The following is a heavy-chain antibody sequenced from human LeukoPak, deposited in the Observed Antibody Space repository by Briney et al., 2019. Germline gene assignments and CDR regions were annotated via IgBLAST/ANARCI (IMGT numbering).Heavy chain of an antibody. CDR3: ARVFHRPMVVDY. V-gene: IGHV4-4*02. D-gene: IGHD3-10*01. J-gene: IGHJ4*02. CDR2: IYYSGST. CDR1: EFPFSKAW. Sequence: PGGSLRLSCAVSEFPFSKAWMSWVRQPPGKGLEWIGSIYYSGSTYYNPSLKSRVTISVDTSKNQFSLKLSSVTAADTAAYYCARVFHRPMVVDYWGQGTLVTVSS.